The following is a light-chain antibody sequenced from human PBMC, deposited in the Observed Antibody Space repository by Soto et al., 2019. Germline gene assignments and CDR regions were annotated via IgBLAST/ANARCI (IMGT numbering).Light chain of an antibody. CDR3: QQDNMTPFT. CDR1: QTVSSN. Sequence: DIRVTQSPSSLSASVGDRVTITCRTSQTVSSNLNWYQRKPGKAPSLLIYASSTLQGGVPSRFIGSGSETEFTLTISSLQPEYFATYYCQQDNMTPFTFGPGTKVHI. V-gene: IGKV1-39*01. CDR2: ASS. J-gene: IGKJ3*01.